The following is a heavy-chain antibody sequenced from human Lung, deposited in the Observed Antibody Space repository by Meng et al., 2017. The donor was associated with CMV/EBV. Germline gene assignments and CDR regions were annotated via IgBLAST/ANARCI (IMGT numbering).Heavy chain of an antibody. CDR3: ARDGDYCTDGTCYFDY. V-gene: IGHV3-30-3*01. J-gene: IGHJ4*02. CDR1: GFTFSRYA. Sequence: LSLXCAASGFTFSRYAMHWVRQAQGKGLEWVALMSFDGGNIQYTDSLKGRFTISRDNSKNVLYLEMNSLRLEDTAVYYCARDGDYCTDGTCYFDYWGQGTRVTVSS. CDR2: MSFDGGNI. D-gene: IGHD2-8*01.